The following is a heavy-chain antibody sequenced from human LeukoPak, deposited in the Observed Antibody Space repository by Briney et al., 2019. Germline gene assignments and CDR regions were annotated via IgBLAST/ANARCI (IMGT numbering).Heavy chain of an antibody. CDR2: VYYSGST. Sequence: SETLCLTCTVSGGSIWGWIRQPPGKGLEWSGSVYYSGSTYYNPSLKSRVTISVDTSKNQFSLKLSSVTAADTAVYYCARDDCSGGSCPRWFDPWGQGTLVTVSS. J-gene: IGHJ5*02. CDR1: GGSI. V-gene: IGHV4-39*07. D-gene: IGHD2-15*01. CDR3: ARDDCSGGSCPRWFDP.